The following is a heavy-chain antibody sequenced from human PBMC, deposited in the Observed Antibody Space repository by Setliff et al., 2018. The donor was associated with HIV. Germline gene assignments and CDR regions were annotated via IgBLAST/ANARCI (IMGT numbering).Heavy chain of an antibody. CDR3: ARGGQEEWLAPRMYNWFDP. CDR1: GFTFSSYS. V-gene: IGHV3-48*04. J-gene: IGHJ5*02. D-gene: IGHD6-19*01. Sequence: PGGSLRLSCAASGFTFSSYSMDWVRQAPGKGLEWVSYISSSLSTRYYAGSGKGRFTISRENAKNSLYLQMNSLRAEDTAVYYCARGGQEEWLAPRMYNWFDPWGQGTLVTVSS. CDR2: ISSSLSTR.